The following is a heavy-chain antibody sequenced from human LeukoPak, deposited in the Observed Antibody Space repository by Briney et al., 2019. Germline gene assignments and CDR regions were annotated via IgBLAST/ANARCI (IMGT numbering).Heavy chain of an antibody. V-gene: IGHV1-8*01. D-gene: IGHD2-2*02. J-gene: IGHJ4*02. CDR3: ARDGGYCSSTSCYTVDY. Sequence: ASVKVSCKASGYTFTNYDINWVRQATGQGLEWMGWMNPNSGNTGYAQKLQGRVTMTTDTSTSTAYMELRSLRSDDTAVYYCARDGGYCSSTSCYTVDYWGQGTLVTVSS. CDR2: MNPNSGNT. CDR1: GYTFTNYD.